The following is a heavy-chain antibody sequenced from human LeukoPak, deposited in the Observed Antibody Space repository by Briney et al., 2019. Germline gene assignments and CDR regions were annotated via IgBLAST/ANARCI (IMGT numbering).Heavy chain of an antibody. V-gene: IGHV3-7*01. CDR3: AREVVVVAALNYYYYYGMDV. J-gene: IGHJ6*02. CDR1: GFTFSSYW. Sequence: GGSLRLSCAASGFTFSSYWMSWVRQAPGKGLEWVANIKQDGSEKYYVDSVKGRFTISRDNAKNPLYLQMNSLRAEDTAVYYCAREVVVVAALNYYYYYGMDVWGQGTTVTVSS. D-gene: IGHD2-15*01. CDR2: IKQDGSEK.